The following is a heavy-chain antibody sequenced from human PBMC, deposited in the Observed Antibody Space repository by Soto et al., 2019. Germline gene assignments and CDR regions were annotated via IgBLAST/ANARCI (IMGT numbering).Heavy chain of an antibody. Sequence: QVQFVQSGAVVKRPGSSVTVSCKTSGDTFSKFAFSWVRQAPGQGLEWLGGIIPFLRTPSYAQPFRGRVTIIADESTNSVFLELSSLTPDDTARYFCTRDGEKQMFLSPLADWGQGTLITVSS. V-gene: IGHV1-69*01. CDR1: GDTFSKFA. CDR3: TRDGEKQMFLSPLAD. J-gene: IGHJ4*02. CDR2: IIPFLRTP. D-gene: IGHD2-21*01.